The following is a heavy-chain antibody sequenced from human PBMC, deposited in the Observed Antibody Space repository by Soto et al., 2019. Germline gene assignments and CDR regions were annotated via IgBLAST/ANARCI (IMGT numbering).Heavy chain of an antibody. D-gene: IGHD1-7*01. CDR2: SSATGAGT. Sequence: EVQLLESGGGLVQPGGSLRLSCAASGFTFSSYGMTWLRQAPGKGLEWVSFSSATGAGTYYADSVKGRFTISRDNSKNTLSLQMTSLRADDTAVYYCAKDRRAGGNYGFYSDFWCQGARVIVSS. V-gene: IGHV3-23*01. CDR3: AKDRRAGGNYGFYSDF. J-gene: IGHJ4*02. CDR1: GFTFSSYG.